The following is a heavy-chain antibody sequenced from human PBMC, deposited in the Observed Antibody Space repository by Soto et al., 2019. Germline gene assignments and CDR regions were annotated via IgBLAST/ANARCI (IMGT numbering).Heavy chain of an antibody. J-gene: IGHJ4*02. CDR1: GFSVSRYA. D-gene: IGHD2-21*02. CDR2: MTGSGGDI. Sequence: EVQLLESGGGLVQPGGSLRLSCAASGFSVSRYAMMWVRQPPGKGQEWVAGMTGSGGDIRYADPVKGRFTISKDNSKNTLYLQMNSLRAEDTVIYYCAKDAVYGDGLWLAGNWGQGTLVTVSS. CDR3: AKDAVYGDGLWLAGN. V-gene: IGHV3-23*01.